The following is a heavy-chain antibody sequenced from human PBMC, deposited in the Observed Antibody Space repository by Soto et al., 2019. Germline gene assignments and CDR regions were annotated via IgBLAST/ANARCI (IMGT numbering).Heavy chain of an antibody. CDR1: GFTFSSSE. J-gene: IGHJ3*01. CDR2: IHPSGQPI. V-gene: IGHV3-48*03. Sequence: EVQLVESGGGLVQPGGSLRLSCAVSGFTFSSSEMYWVRQAPGKGLEWISYIHPSGQPIFYADSVKGRFTISRDNANNSLFLQMNSPRAEDPAVYYCARRASRWGQGTMVTVSS. CDR3: ARRASR. D-gene: IGHD1-26*01.